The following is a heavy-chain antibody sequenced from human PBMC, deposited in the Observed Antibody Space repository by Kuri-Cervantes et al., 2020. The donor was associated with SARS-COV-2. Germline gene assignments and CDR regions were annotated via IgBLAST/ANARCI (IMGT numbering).Heavy chain of an antibody. CDR2: MNPNSGNT. CDR1: GYTFTSYD. J-gene: IGHJ3*02. CDR3: ARDRRHYDFWSGYSHDAFDI. D-gene: IGHD3-3*01. V-gene: IGHV1-8*03. Sequence: SVKVSCKASGYTFTSYDINWVRQATGQGLEWMGWMNPNSGNTGYAQKFQGRVTITRNTSISTAYMELSSLRSEDTAVYYCARDRRHYDFWSGYSHDAFDIWGQGTMVTVSS.